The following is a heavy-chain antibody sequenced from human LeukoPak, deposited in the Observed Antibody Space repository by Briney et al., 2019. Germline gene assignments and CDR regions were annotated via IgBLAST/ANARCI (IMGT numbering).Heavy chain of an antibody. Sequence: GASVKVSCKASGYTFTSYDINWVRQATGQGLEWMGWMNPNSGNTGYAQKFQGRVTMTRNTSISTAHMELSSLRSEDTAVYYCARGATYYYDSSGYYPRDFDYWGQGTLVTVSS. J-gene: IGHJ4*02. CDR3: ARGATYYYDSSGYYPRDFDY. V-gene: IGHV1-8*01. D-gene: IGHD3-22*01. CDR2: MNPNSGNT. CDR1: GYTFTSYD.